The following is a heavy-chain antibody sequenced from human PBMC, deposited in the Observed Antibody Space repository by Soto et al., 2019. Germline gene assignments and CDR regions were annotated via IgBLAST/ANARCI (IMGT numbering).Heavy chain of an antibody. CDR1: GYSFSNYG. CDR3: GRERQWEPVPY. J-gene: IGHJ4*02. D-gene: IGHD1-26*01. V-gene: IGHV1-18*01. CDR2: ISGYNSNT. Sequence: VQLVQSGGEVKQPGASVKVSCRASGYSFSNYGITWVRQAPGQGLEWMGWISGYNSNTNYAQKFKGRVRMTKDTTRSTAYLEVRSLRFDDTAVYYCGRERQWEPVPYWGQGTPVTVSS.